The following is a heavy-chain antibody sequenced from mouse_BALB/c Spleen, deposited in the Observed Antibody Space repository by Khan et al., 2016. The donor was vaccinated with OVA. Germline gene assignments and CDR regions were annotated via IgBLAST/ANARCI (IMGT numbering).Heavy chain of an antibody. J-gene: IGHJ1*01. CDR2: ISGGGSYT. CDR1: GFTFSSYS. D-gene: IGHD2-10*01. Sequence: EVQLVESGGGLVKPGGSLKLSCAASGFTFSSYSMSWVRQTPEKRLEWVATISGGGSYTYYPASVKGRFTISRDNAKNTLYLQMSSLKSDDTAMYYCTRVSAYYGSYGYFDVWGAGTTVTVSS. CDR3: TRVSAYYGSYGYFDV. V-gene: IGHV5-6-4*01.